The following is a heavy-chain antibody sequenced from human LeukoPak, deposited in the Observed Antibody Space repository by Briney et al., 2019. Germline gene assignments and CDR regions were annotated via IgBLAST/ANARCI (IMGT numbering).Heavy chain of an antibody. V-gene: IGHV1-2*02. Sequence: GASVKVSRKASGYTFTGYYMHWVRQAPGQGLEWMGWINPNSGGTNYAQKFQGRVTMTRDTSISTAYMEPSRLRSDDTAVYYCARDNQLFLDYYYYYYMDVWGKGTTVTVSS. D-gene: IGHD2-2*01. CDR2: INPNSGGT. CDR3: ARDNQLFLDYYYYYYMDV. CDR1: GYTFTGYY. J-gene: IGHJ6*03.